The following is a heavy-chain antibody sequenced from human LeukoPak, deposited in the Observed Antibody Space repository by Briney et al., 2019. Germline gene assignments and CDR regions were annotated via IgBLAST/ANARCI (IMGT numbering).Heavy chain of an antibody. Sequence: ASVKVSCKASGHSSNTFGITWVRQPPGQGLEWIGWISPYNSRRKYADKFQGRVTMTTDTSTTTSYMELRSLRSDDTAVYFCANVAKGRYFFYYMDVWGKGTTVTVS. CDR1: GHSSNTFG. CDR2: ISPYNSRR. D-gene: IGHD2-15*01. CDR3: ANVAKGRYFFYYMDV. J-gene: IGHJ6*03. V-gene: IGHV1-18*01.